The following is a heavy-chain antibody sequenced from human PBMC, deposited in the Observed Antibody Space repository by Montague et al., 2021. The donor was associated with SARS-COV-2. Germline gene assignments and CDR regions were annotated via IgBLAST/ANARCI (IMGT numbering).Heavy chain of an antibody. D-gene: IGHD6-19*01. CDR2: IDWDDDK. J-gene: IGHJ4*02. V-gene: IGHV2-70*11. Sequence: PALVKPTQTLTPTCTFSGFSLSTSGMCVSWIRQPPGKALEWLARIDWDDDKYYSTSLKTRLTISKDTSKNQVVLTMTSMDPVDTATYYCARMTVAGIPFDYWGQGTLVTVSS. CDR1: GFSLSTSGMC. CDR3: ARMTVAGIPFDY.